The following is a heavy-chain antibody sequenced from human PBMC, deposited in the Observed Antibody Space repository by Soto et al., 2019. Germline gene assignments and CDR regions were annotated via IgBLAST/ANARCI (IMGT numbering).Heavy chain of an antibody. J-gene: IGHJ4*02. CDR3: TRDRYSGFNSFEY. V-gene: IGHV6-1*01. CDR1: GDSVSSNSAT. Sequence: SQTLSLTCAISGDSVSSNSATWNWIRQSPSRGLEWLGRTYYRSKWYSDYAVSVQSRISINADTSKNQFSLQLNSVTPEDTAVYYCTRDRYSGFNSFEYWGQGTPVTVSS. D-gene: IGHD5-12*01. CDR2: TYYRSKWYS.